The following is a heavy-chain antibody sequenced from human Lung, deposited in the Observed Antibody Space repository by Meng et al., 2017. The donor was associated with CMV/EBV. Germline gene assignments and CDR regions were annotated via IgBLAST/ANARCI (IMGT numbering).Heavy chain of an antibody. CDR1: GFTVSRNS. D-gene: IGHD2-15*01. CDR2: IYYDDST. CDR3: ARRDDLLGFDY. V-gene: IGHV3-53*01. Sequence: ESLKISWAISGFTVSRNSMSWVRQAPGKGLEWVSVIYYDDSTYYADSVKGRFTMSRDSSMNTVFLQMSSLRVEDTAVYYCARRDDLLGFDYWGQGTLVTVSS. J-gene: IGHJ4*02.